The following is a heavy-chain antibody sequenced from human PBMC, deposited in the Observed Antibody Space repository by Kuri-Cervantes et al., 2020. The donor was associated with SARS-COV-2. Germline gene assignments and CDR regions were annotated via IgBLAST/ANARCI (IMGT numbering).Heavy chain of an antibody. Sequence: ASVKVSCKVSGYTLTELSMHWVRQAPGKGLEWMGGFDPEDGETNYAQKFQGRVTITTDESTSTAYMELSSLRSEDTAVYYCARASVVPAAYPTFDYWGQGTLVTVSS. V-gene: IGHV1-24*01. J-gene: IGHJ4*02. CDR3: ARASVVPAAYPTFDY. D-gene: IGHD2-2*01. CDR2: FDPEDGET. CDR1: GYTLTELS.